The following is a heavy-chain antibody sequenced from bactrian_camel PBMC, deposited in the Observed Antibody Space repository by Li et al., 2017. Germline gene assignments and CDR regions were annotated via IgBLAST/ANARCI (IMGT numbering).Heavy chain of an antibody. CDR2: IYSEGGHT. V-gene: IGHV3S6*01. CDR1: GPTYERGC. J-gene: IGHJ6*01. Sequence: HVQLVESGGGSVQPGGSLTLSCTASGPTYERGCMGWFRQAPGKEREAVAVIYSEGGHTYYADFVKGRFTISQDHNKNTVFLQMNNLEAEDTAMYYCGTDLQSRCLFSDYEPDDFGYWGQGTQVTVS. CDR3: GTDLQSRCLFSDYEPDDFGY. D-gene: IGHD4*01.